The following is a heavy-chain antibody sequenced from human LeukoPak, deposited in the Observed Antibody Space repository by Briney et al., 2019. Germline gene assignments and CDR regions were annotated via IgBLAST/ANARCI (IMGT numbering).Heavy chain of an antibody. Sequence: GASVKVSCKASGYTFTSYGISWVRQAPGQGLEWMGWISAYNGNTNYAQKLQGRVTMTTDTSTSTAYMELRSLRSGDTAVYYCARLAKTGYYDSSGYTDYWGQGTLVTVSS. CDR2: ISAYNGNT. J-gene: IGHJ4*02. CDR1: GYTFTSYG. CDR3: ARLAKTGYYDSSGYTDY. V-gene: IGHV1-18*01. D-gene: IGHD3-22*01.